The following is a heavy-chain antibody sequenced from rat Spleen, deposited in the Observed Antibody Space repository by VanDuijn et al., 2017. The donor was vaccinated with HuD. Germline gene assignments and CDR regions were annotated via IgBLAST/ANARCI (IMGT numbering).Heavy chain of an antibody. Sequence: EVQLVASGGGLVQPGRSVRLSCSASGFTLINYGMAWVRQAPTKGLEWIAAISYADTSGHSGTYYRDSVKGRFTISRDNAKSTLSPQMDSLRSEDTDTYYCTTGLQWGQGVRVTVSS. CDR3: TTGLQ. J-gene: IGHJ2*01. CDR2: ISYADTSGHSGT. CDR1: GFTLINYG. V-gene: IGHV5-29*01. D-gene: IGHD1-1*01.